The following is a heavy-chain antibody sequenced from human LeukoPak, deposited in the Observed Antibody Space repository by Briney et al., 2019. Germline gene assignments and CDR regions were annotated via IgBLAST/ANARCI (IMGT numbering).Heavy chain of an antibody. J-gene: IGHJ5*02. D-gene: IGHD3-22*01. CDR3: ARIDSSGYYERFDP. V-gene: IGHV4-61*02. Sequence: SETLSLTCTVSGGSISSGSYYWSWIRQPAGKGLEWIGRIYTSGSTNYNPSLKSRVTISVDTSNNQFSLKLSSVTAADTAVYYCARIDSSGYYERFDPWGQGTLVTVSS. CDR2: IYTSGST. CDR1: GGSISSGSYY.